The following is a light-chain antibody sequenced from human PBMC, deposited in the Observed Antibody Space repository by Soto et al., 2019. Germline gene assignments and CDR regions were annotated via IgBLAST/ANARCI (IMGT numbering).Light chain of an antibody. Sequence: EIVLTQSPGTLSLSPGERATLSCRASQSVSSYLAWYQQKPGQAPRLLIYDASNRATGIPARFSGSGSGTDFTLTISSLEPEDFAVYHCLQRSNWPLTFGGGTKVDI. V-gene: IGKV3-11*01. CDR2: DAS. CDR1: QSVSSY. J-gene: IGKJ4*01. CDR3: LQRSNWPLT.